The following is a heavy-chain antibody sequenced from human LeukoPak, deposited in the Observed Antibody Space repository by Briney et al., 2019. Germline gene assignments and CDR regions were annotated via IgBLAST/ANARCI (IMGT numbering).Heavy chain of an antibody. CDR3: TRDRAYSTFYY. V-gene: IGHV3-7*01. CDR2: INPDGSVK. Sequence: GGSLRLFCAASGFIFSSSWMCWLRQAPGKGLEWVANINPDGSVKNYVDSVKGRFTIFRENAKNSVFLKMNSLSAGDTAVYYFTRDRAYSTFYYWGQGTLVTVSS. J-gene: IGHJ4*02. D-gene: IGHD2-15*01. CDR1: GFIFSSSW.